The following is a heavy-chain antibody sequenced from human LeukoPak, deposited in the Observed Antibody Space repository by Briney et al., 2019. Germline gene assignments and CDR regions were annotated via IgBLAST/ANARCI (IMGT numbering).Heavy chain of an antibody. D-gene: IGHD5-18*01. CDR3: ARLVDTAMVVDY. J-gene: IGHJ4*02. Sequence: SETLSLTCTVSGDSSSFYYWTWIRQPPGKGLEWIGYIHTTGSTHYRPSLKSRVSMSIDTSKNQFSLRLSSVTAADTAVYYCARLVDTAMVVDYWGQGNLVTVSS. CDR1: GDSSSFYY. CDR2: IHTTGST. V-gene: IGHV4-4*09.